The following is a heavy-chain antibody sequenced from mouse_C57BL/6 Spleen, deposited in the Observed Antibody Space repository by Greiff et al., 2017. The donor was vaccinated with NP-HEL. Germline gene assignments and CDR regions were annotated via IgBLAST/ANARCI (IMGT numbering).Heavy chain of an antibody. J-gene: IGHJ1*03. CDR1: GFTFSSYA. V-gene: IGHV5-4*01. CDR3: ARDGGTRYFDV. Sequence: EVKLVESGGGLVKPGGSLKLSCAASGFTFSSYAMSWVRQTPEKRLEWVATISDGGSYTYSPDNVKGRFTISRDNAKNNLYLQMSHLKSEDTAMYYCARDGGTRYFDVWGTGTTVTVSS. CDR2: ISDGGSYT. D-gene: IGHD4-1*01.